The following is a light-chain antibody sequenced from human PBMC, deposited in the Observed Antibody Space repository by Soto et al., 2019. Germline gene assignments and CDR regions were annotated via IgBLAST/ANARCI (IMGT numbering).Light chain of an antibody. CDR3: QQYYTTPHT. Sequence: DIVMTQSPDSLAVSLGERATINCKSSQSVLYSSNNENYLAWYQQKLGQPPKLLIYWSSTRESGVPDRFGGSGSGTDFTLTISSLQAEDVAVYYCQQYYTTPHTFGQGTKLEIK. J-gene: IGKJ2*01. V-gene: IGKV4-1*01. CDR1: QSVLYSSNNENY. CDR2: WSS.